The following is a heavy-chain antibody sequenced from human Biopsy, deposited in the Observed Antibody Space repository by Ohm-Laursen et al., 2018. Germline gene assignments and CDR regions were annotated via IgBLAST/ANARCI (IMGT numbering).Heavy chain of an antibody. CDR2: ISSSSDNI. CDR3: ARSRGSSGIATIYYYGMDV. J-gene: IGHJ6*02. D-gene: IGHD3-10*01. V-gene: IGHV3-21*01. CDR1: GFTLSSYS. Sequence: GSLRLSCTASGFTLSSYSMNWVRQTPGKGLEWVSTISSSSDNIYYVDSVKGRFTISRDNAKNSLYLQMNSLRAEDTAVYYCARSRGSSGIATIYYYGMDVWGQGTTVTVFS.